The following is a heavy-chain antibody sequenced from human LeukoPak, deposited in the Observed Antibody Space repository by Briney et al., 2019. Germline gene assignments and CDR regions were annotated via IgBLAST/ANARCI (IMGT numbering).Heavy chain of an antibody. CDR3: ARSYYYGSGSYSDY. J-gene: IGHJ4*02. D-gene: IGHD3-10*01. CDR2: VYLGGAT. V-gene: IGHV3-53*01. Sequence: GGSLRLSCAASGFAVSSTYMSWVRQAPGKGLEWVSVVYLGGATYYADSVKGRFTISRDNSKNTLHLQMNSQRAEDTAVYYCARSYYYGSGSYSDYWGQGTLVTVSS. CDR1: GFAVSSTY.